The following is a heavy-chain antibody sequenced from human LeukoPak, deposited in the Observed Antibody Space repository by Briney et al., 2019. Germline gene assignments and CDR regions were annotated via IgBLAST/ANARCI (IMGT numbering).Heavy chain of an antibody. CDR2: ISSSSSYI. CDR3: AREGEHYYGSGSYYKAFDY. V-gene: IGHV3-21*01. D-gene: IGHD3-10*01. CDR1: GFTFSSYS. Sequence: GGSLRLSCAASGFTFSSYSMNWVRQAPGKGLEWVSSISSSSSYIYYADSVKGRFTISRDNAKNSRYLQMNSLRAEDTAVYYCAREGEHYYGSGSYYKAFDYWGQGTLVTVSS. J-gene: IGHJ4*02.